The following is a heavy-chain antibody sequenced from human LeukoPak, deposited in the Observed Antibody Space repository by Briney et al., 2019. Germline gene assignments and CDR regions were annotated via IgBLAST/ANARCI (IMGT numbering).Heavy chain of an antibody. CDR1: GGSISSYY. J-gene: IGHJ3*02. CDR3: AXXXXXXXXTPNDAFDI. V-gene: IGHV4-4*07. CDR2: IYTSGST. Sequence: SETLSLTCTVSGGSISSYYWSWIRQPAGKGLEWIGRIYTSGSTNYNPSLKSRVTMSVDTSKNQFSLTLSSVTAADTAVYYRAXXXXXXXXTPNDAFDIWGQGTMVTVSS.